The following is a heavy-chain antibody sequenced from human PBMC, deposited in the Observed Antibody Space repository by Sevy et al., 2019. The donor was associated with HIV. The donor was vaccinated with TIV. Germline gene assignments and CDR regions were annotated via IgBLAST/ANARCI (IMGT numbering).Heavy chain of an antibody. CDR1: GGTFSSYA. Sequence: ASVKVSCKASGGTFSSYAISWVRQAPGQGLEWMGGIIPIFGTANYAQKFQGSVTITADESTSTAYMELSSLRSEDTAVYYCARQYSSGWFSFDYWGQGTLVTVSS. V-gene: IGHV1-69*13. CDR2: IIPIFGTA. D-gene: IGHD6-19*01. J-gene: IGHJ4*02. CDR3: ARQYSSGWFSFDY.